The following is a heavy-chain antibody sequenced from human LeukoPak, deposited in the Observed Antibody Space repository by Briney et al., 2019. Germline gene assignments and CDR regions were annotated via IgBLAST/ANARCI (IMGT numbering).Heavy chain of an antibody. CDR1: GFTFTNYA. Sequence: GGSLRLSCAASGFTFTNYAMSWDRQAPGKGLEWVSVLTGDGGTYYADSVKGRFTNSRDDSKNTLFLQMNSLRAEDTAVYFCAKVKWKLIGYFDYWGQGTLVTVSS. CDR2: LTGDGGT. CDR3: AKVKWKLIGYFDY. J-gene: IGHJ4*02. D-gene: IGHD1-20*01. V-gene: IGHV3-23*01.